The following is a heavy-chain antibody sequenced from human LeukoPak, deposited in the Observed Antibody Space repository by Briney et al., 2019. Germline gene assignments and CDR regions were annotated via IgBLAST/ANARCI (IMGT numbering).Heavy chain of an antibody. J-gene: IGHJ5*02. CDR2: ISWNSGSI. Sequence: HPGRSLRLSCAASGFTFDDYAMHWVRQAPGKGLEGVSGISWNSGSIGYADSVKGRFTISRDNAKNSLYRQMNSLRAEDTALYYCANSGYDFSGWFDPWGQGTLVTVSS. CDR3: ANSGYDFSGWFDP. V-gene: IGHV3-9*01. D-gene: IGHD5-12*01. CDR1: GFTFDDYA.